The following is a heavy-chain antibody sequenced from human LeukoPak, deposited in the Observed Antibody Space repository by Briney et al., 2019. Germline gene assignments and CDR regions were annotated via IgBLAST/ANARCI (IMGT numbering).Heavy chain of an antibody. V-gene: IGHV4-34*01. J-gene: IGHJ4*02. CDR2: INHSGST. CDR3: GKAPSPSFGAPFDY. Sequence: SETLSLTCAVYGVSFSGYYWSWIRQSPGKGLEWIGEINHSGSTNYNPSLKSRVTISVDTSKNQFSLKLSSVTAADTAVYYCGKAPSPSFGAPFDYWGQGTLVTVSS. CDR1: GVSFSGYY. D-gene: IGHD3-16*01.